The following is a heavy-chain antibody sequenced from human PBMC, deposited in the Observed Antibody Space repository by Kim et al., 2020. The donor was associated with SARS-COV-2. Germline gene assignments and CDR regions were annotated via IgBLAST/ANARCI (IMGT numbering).Heavy chain of an antibody. CDR1: GFDFDTFA. CDR2: ITAHNVVM. V-gene: IGHV3-23*01. D-gene: IGHD3-16*01. Sequence: GGSLRLSCEGSGFDFDTFAITWVRQAPGKGLQWVSRITAHNVVMYYANSVKGRFTASRDNSKAYLQMKGLRGEDTAMSYCAKGLQSHAYWVAMYVWCQG. J-gene: IGHJ6*02. CDR3: AKGLQSHAYWVAMYV.